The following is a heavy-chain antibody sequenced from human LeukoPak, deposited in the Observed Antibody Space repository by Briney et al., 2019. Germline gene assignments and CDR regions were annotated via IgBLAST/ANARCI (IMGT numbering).Heavy chain of an antibody. CDR1: GFTFDDYA. D-gene: IGHD2-2*02. CDR3: AKEACSSTSCYIDY. CDR2: ISWNSGSI. Sequence: GGSLRLSCAASGFTFDDYAMHWVRRAPGKGLEWVSGISWNSGSIGYADSVKGRLTISRDNAKNSLYLQMNSLRAEDMALYYCAKEACSSTSCYIDYWGQGTLVTVSS. V-gene: IGHV3-9*03. J-gene: IGHJ4*02.